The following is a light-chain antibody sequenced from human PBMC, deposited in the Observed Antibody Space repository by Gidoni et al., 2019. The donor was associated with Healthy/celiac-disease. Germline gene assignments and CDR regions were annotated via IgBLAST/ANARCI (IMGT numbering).Light chain of an antibody. Sequence: IRITQSPSSLSASTGDRVTITCRAIQGISSYLAWYQQKPGKAPKLLIYAASTLQSGVQSRFSGSGSGTDFTLTISCLQSEDFATYYCQQYYSYPPTFGGGTKVEIK. J-gene: IGKJ4*01. CDR1: QGISSY. V-gene: IGKV1-8*01. CDR3: QQYYSYPPT. CDR2: AAS.